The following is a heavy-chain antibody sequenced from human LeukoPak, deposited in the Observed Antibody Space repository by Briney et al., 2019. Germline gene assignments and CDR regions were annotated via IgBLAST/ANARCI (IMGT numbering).Heavy chain of an antibody. CDR2: ISSSSSYT. CDR3: ATWATGIDY. V-gene: IGHV3-11*03. CDR1: GITFSDYY. D-gene: IGHD3-16*01. J-gene: IGHJ4*02. Sequence: GGSLRLSCTASGITFSDYYTSWIRQAPGKGLEWVSYISSSSSYTNYADSVKGRFTISRDNAKNSVYLQMNSLRAEDTAVYYCATWATGIDYWGQGTLVTVSS.